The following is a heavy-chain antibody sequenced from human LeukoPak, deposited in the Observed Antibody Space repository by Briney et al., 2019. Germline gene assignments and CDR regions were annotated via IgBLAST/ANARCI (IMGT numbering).Heavy chain of an antibody. Sequence: ASVKVSCKASGGTFSSYAISWVRQSPGQGLGWMGRIIPILGIANYAQKFQGRVTITADKSTSTAYMELSSLRSEDTAVYYCARAGAVAGTYDAFDIWGQGTMVTVSS. CDR2: IIPILGIA. V-gene: IGHV1-69*04. CDR1: GGTFSSYA. D-gene: IGHD6-19*01. CDR3: ARAGAVAGTYDAFDI. J-gene: IGHJ3*02.